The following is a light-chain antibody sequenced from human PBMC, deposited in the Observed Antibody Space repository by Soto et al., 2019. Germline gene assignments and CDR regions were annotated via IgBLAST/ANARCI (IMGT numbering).Light chain of an antibody. CDR2: AAS. Sequence: DIQMTQSPSSLSASVGDRVTFTCQASQGIANDLAWYQQKPTKAPKRLIYAASSLQSGVPSRFSGSGAGTEFTRTISSLQPEDFGAYYCLQHNSYPLTFGGGTTVDI. V-gene: IGKV1-17*01. CDR1: QGIAND. CDR3: LQHNSYPLT. J-gene: IGKJ4*01.